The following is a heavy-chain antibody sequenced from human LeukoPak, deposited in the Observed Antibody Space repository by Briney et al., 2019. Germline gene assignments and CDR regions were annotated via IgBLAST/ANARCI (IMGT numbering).Heavy chain of an antibody. CDR2: ISSSGSTI. J-gene: IGHJ2*01. CDR3: ARDIYDSSGYLYFDL. D-gene: IGHD3-22*01. Sequence: PGGSLRLSCAASGFAFSSYEMNWVRQAPGKGREWVSYISSSGSTIYYADSVKGRFTISRDNAKNSLYLQMNSLRAEDMAVYYCARDIYDSSGYLYFDLWGRGTLVTVSS. V-gene: IGHV3-48*03. CDR1: GFAFSSYE.